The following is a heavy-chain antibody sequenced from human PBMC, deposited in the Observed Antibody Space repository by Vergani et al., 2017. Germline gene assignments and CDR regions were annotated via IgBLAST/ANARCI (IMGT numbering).Heavy chain of an antibody. D-gene: IGHD3/OR15-3a*01. V-gene: IGHV4-30-2*01. Sequence: QLQLQESGSGLVKPSQTLSLTCTLSGDAISRDTYSWNWVRQPPGKPLGWIGSVYYSGTTYYNPSLGGRVTMSIDKSKNHFSLTLTSVTAADSALYFCARGQTGYSRDWSTYFFYMDVWGKGTTVTVSS. J-gene: IGHJ6*03. CDR3: ARGQTGYSRDWSTYFFYMDV. CDR1: GDAISRDTYS. CDR2: VYYSGTT.